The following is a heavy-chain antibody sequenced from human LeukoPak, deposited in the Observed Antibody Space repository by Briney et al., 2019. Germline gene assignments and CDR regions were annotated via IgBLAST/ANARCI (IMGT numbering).Heavy chain of an antibody. D-gene: IGHD4-17*01. J-gene: IGHJ4*02. CDR2: IFTTSSSI. V-gene: IGHV3-48*01. CDR3: VSVLTVTFDS. Sequence: PGGSLRLSCAASGFTFSNYNMNWVRQAPGKGLEWVPFIFTTSSSIYYTDSVKGRFTISRDNSKNTVYLQMNSLRAEDTAVYYCVSVLTVTFDSWGQGTLVTVSS. CDR1: GFTFSNYN.